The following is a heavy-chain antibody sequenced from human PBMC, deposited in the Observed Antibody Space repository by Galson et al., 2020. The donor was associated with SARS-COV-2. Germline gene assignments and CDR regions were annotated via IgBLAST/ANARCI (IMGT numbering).Heavy chain of an antibody. D-gene: IGHD2-2*01. Sequence: SGPTLVKPTQTLTLTCAFSGFSLTTSGMCVSWIRQPPGKALEWLALIDWDDDKFYSTSLKTRLTISRDTSKNQVVLTMTNMDPVDTATYYCARTRRVSAMAFDYWSHGTLVAVSS. V-gene: IGHV2-70*01. CDR3: ARTRRVSAMAFDY. J-gene: IGHJ4*01. CDR2: IDWDDDK. CDR1: GFSLTTSGMC.